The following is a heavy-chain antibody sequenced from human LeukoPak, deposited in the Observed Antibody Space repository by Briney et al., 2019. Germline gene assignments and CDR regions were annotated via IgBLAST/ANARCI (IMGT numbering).Heavy chain of an antibody. CDR1: GYTFTDKY. Sequence: GASVKVSCKASGYTFTDKYIHWVRQATGRGLEWLGWINPKSGRTSNSQKFQDRVTLTRDTSINTVYLDMKGLTSDDMAVYYCARDGALADDWNLDLWGRGTLVIVSS. D-gene: IGHD6-19*01. CDR3: ARDGALADDWNLDL. CDR2: INPKSGRT. J-gene: IGHJ2*01. V-gene: IGHV1-2*02.